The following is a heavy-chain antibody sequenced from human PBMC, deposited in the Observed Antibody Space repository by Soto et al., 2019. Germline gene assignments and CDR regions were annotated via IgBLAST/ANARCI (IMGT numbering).Heavy chain of an antibody. J-gene: IGHJ6*03. Sequence: SETLSLPCTVSAGSISSSSYYWSRLRQPPGKGLEWIGEINYSGSTNYNPSLKSRVTISVDTSKNQFSLKLSSVTAADTAVYYCARVRYYYYMDVWGKGSTFTVSS. CDR2: INYSGST. V-gene: IGHV4-39*07. CDR1: AGSISSSSYY. CDR3: ARVRYYYYMDV.